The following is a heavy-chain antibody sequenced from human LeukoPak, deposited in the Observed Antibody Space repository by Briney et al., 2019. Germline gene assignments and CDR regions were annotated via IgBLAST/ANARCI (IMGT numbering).Heavy chain of an antibody. V-gene: IGHV1-2*02. CDR2: INTKSGRT. CDR3: ARADFIDAGPYLIGP. D-gene: IGHD3-3*01. J-gene: IGHJ5*02. Sequence: ASVTVSCKTSGYSFTDYYIHWVRQAPGHGLEWMGWINTKSGRTSSARKFQGRVTMTRDPSITTVYMDMAWLTSDDTAIYFCARADFIDAGPYLIGPWGQGTLVTVSS. CDR1: GYSFTDYY.